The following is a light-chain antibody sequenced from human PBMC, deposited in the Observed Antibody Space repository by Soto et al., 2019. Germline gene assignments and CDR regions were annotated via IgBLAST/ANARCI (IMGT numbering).Light chain of an antibody. CDR1: SSDVGGYNY. J-gene: IGLJ1*01. CDR2: EVS. CDR3: NSYASSGTLV. Sequence: QSVLTQPASVSGSPGQSITLSCTGTSSDVGGYNYVSWYQQHPGKAPKLMIYEVSNRPSGASNRFSGSKSGNTASLTISGLQAEDEADYYCNSYASSGTLVFGTGTKVTVL. V-gene: IGLV2-14*01.